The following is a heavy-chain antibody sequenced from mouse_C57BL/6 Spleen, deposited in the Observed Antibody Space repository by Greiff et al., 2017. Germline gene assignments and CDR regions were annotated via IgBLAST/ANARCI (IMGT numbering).Heavy chain of an antibody. CDR1: GYTFTSYW. V-gene: IGHV1-64*01. CDR2: IHPNSGST. D-gene: IGHD1-1*01. Sequence: QVQLQQPGAELVKPGASVKLSCKASGYTFTSYWMHWVKQRPGQGLEWIGMIHPNSGSTNYNEKFKSKATLTVDKSSSTAYMQLSSLTSEDSAVYYCARYYGSSYVFDYWGQGTTLTVSS. J-gene: IGHJ2*01. CDR3: ARYYGSSYVFDY.